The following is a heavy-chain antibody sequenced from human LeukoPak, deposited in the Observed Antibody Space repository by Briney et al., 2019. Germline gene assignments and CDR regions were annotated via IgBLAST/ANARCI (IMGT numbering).Heavy chain of an antibody. CDR1: GLTFRSYE. D-gene: IGHD3-10*01. J-gene: IGHJ4*02. Sequence: GGSLRLSCAASGLTFRSYEMNWARQAPGKGLEWISYISGSGDAIYYADSVKGRFAISRDNSKNSLYLQMNSLRAEDTAPYYCARALWFGEFDYWGQGTLVTVSS. CDR3: ARALWFGEFDY. CDR2: ISGSGDAI. V-gene: IGHV3-48*03.